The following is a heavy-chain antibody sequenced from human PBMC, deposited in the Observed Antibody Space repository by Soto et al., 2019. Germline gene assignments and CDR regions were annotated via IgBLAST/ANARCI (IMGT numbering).Heavy chain of an antibody. D-gene: IGHD3-10*01. CDR2: IKSKTDGGTT. J-gene: IGHJ4*02. Sequence: GGSLRLSCAASGFTFSNAWMSWVRQAPGKGLEWVGRIKSKTDGGTTDYAAPVKGRFTISRDDSKNTLYLQMNSLKTEDTAVYYCTTDEWFGELFLAYWGQGTLVTVSS. CDR1: GFTFSNAW. CDR3: TTDEWFGELFLAY. V-gene: IGHV3-15*01.